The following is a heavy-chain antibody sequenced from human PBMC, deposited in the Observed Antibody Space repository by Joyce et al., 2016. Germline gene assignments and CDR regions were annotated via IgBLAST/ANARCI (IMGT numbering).Heavy chain of an antibody. Sequence: EVQLVEYGGGLVQPGGSLRLSCAASGFSFSTYSMNWVGQAPGEGLGWVSYISSISSNIYYADSVKGRFTIASDNAKNSLYLQRNSLRADDTAVYYCARGRDWKYLRIDPWGQGTLVTVSS. V-gene: IGHV3-48*01. J-gene: IGHJ5*02. D-gene: IGHD1-7*01. CDR3: ARGRDWKYLRIDP. CDR2: ISSISSNI. CDR1: GFSFSTYS.